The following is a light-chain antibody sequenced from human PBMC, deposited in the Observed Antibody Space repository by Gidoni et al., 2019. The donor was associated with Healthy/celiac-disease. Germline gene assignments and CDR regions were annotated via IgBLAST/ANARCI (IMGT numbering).Light chain of an antibody. CDR2: GAS. Sequence: EIVMTQSPATLSVSPGERATLSCRASQSVSSNLAWYQQKPGQAPRLLIYGASTRATGIPARFSGSGSGTEFTLTISSQQSEDFAVYYCQQYNNWPRTFGQGTKVEIK. V-gene: IGKV3-15*01. J-gene: IGKJ1*01. CDR3: QQYNNWPRT. CDR1: QSVSSN.